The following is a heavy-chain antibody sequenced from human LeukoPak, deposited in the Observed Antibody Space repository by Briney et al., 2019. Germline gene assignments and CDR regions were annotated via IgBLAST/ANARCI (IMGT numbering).Heavy chain of an antibody. CDR1: GGSFSGYY. CDR3: ARHLTGERAFDV. CDR2: IIPLGSA. J-gene: IGHJ3*01. V-gene: IGHV4-34*12. Sequence: SETLSLTCAVYGGSFSGYYWSWIRQPPGKGLEWIGEIIPLGSASCNPSLKSRITISIDTSKNQFSLKLSSVTAAGTAAYYCARHLTGERAFDVWGQGTVVTVSS. D-gene: IGHD7-27*01.